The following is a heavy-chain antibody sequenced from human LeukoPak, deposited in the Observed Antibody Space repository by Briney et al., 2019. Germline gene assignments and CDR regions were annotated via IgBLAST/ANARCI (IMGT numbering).Heavy chain of an antibody. CDR2: LYGDGRT. CDR1: GFTVSSNY. Sequence: PGGSLRLSCEASGFTVSSNYMSWVRQPPGKGLEWVSVLYGDGRTFYGDSVKGRFTTSRDNSKNTLYLQMNSLRGEDTAVYFCARGRPHGVWGKGTTVTVSS. V-gene: IGHV3-53*01. J-gene: IGHJ6*03. CDR3: ARGRPHGV.